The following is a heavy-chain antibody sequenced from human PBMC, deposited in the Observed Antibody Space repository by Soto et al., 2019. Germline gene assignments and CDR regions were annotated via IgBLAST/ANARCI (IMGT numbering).Heavy chain of an antibody. CDR3: ARESRRIAARSPLHVYYYYGMDV. J-gene: IGHJ6*02. D-gene: IGHD6-6*01. V-gene: IGHV1-69*12. Sequence: QVQLVQSGAEVKKPGSSVKVSCKASGGTFSSYAISWVRQAPGQGLEWMGGIIPIFGTANYAQKFQGRVTITADESTSTAYMELSSLRSEDTAVYYCARESRRIAARSPLHVYYYYGMDVWGQGTTVTVSS. CDR2: IIPIFGTA. CDR1: GGTFSSYA.